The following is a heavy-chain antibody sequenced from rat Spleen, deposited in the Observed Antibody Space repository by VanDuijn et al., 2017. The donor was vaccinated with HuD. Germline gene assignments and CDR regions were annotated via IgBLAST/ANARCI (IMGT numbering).Heavy chain of an antibody. Sequence: EVQLVESGGGLVQPGRSLKLSCAASGFTFRNYGMAWVRKTLTKGLEWVAFISTGGGNTYYRDSGKGRFTNSRDTAQNTLSLQMNSLRSVDTATHYCARHYYCGTYFYGFAYCGQGTLVTVSS. CDR3: ARHYYCGTYFYGFAY. CDR1: GFTFRNYG. V-gene: IGHV5S13*01. CDR2: ISTGGGNT. D-gene: IGHD1-12*02. J-gene: IGHJ3*01.